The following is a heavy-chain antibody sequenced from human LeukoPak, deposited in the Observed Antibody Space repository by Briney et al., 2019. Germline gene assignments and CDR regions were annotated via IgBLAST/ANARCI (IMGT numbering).Heavy chain of an antibody. CDR1: GFTFSSYG. J-gene: IGHJ4*02. CDR3: AKDGDGATSFDY. D-gene: IGHD1-26*01. CDR2: IWYDGSNK. Sequence: GGSLRLSCAASGFTFSSYGMHWVRQAPGKGLEWVAVIWYDGSNKYYADSVKGRFTISRDNSKNTLYLQMNSLRAEDTAVYYCAKDGDGATSFDYWGQGTLVTVSS. V-gene: IGHV3-33*06.